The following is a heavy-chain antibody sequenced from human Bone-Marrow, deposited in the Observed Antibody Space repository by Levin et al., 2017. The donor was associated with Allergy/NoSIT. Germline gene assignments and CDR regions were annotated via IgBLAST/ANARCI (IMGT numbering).Heavy chain of an antibody. V-gene: IGHV1-18*01. CDR2: ISPYNGRT. CDR1: GYIFTNYG. Sequence: EASVKVSCKASGYIFTNYGISWVRQAPGQGLEWMGWISPYNGRTNYAQKFQDRVTMTTDTSTTTGYMELSTLRSDDTAVYYCARVGGWSYSDYPSTPDSWGQGTLVTVSS. CDR3: ARVGGWSYSDYPSTPDS. J-gene: IGHJ4*02. D-gene: IGHD6-25*01.